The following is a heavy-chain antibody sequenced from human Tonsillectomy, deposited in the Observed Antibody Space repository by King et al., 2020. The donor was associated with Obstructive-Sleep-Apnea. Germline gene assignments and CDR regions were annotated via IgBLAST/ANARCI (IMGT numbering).Heavy chain of an antibody. CDR1: GFTFSNAW. D-gene: IGHD3-9*01. Sequence: VQLVESGGGLVKPGGSLRLSCAASGFTFSNAWMSWVRQAPGKGLEWVGRIKSKTDGGPTDYAAPVKGRFTILRDDSKNTLYLQMNSLKTEDTAVYYCTTDVLRYFDWLPYFDYWGQGTLVTVSS. CDR3: TTDVLRYFDWLPYFDY. V-gene: IGHV3-15*01. CDR2: IKSKTDGGPT. J-gene: IGHJ4*02.